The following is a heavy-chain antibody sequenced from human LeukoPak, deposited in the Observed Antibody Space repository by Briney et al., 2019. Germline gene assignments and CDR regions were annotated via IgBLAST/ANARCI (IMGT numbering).Heavy chain of an antibody. Sequence: GGSLRLSCAASGFIFSSYAISWVRQSPGKGLEWVSAISGSGGTTCYADYVKGRFTISRDNSKDTLYLQMNSLRAEDTAVYFCTKMGDFDSSGYYRSSNWFDPWGQGTLVTVSS. CDR3: TKMGDFDSSGYYRSSNWFDP. J-gene: IGHJ5*02. CDR1: GFIFSSYA. D-gene: IGHD3-22*01. V-gene: IGHV3-23*01. CDR2: ISGSGGTT.